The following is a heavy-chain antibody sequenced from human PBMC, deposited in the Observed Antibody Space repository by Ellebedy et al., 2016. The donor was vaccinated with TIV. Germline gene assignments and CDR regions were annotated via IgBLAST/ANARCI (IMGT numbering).Heavy chain of an antibody. D-gene: IGHD5-24*01. J-gene: IGHJ4*02. CDR2: INHSGST. Sequence: MPSETLSLTCAVYGGSFSGYYWSWIRQPPGKGLEWIGEINHSGSTNYNPSLKSRVTISVDTSKNQFSLKLSSVTAADTAVYYCAAPGRWLLRWGQGTLVTVSS. CDR3: AAPGRWLLR. V-gene: IGHV4-34*01. CDR1: GGSFSGYY.